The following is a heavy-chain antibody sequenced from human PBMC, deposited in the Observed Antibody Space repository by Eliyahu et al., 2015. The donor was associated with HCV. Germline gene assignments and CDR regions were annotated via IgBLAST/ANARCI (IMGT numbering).Heavy chain of an antibody. CDR3: AREGSGCSYKYYYCGMDV. Sequence: QVQLVQSGAEVKKPGSSVXVSCKASGGTFSSYAXSWVRQAPGQGLEWMGGIXPIFGTANYAQKFQGRVTITADKSTSTAYMELSSLRSEDTAVYYCAREGSGCSYKYYYCGMDVWGQGTTVTVSS. D-gene: IGHD1-1*01. V-gene: IGHV1-69*06. J-gene: IGHJ6*02. CDR1: GGTFSSYA. CDR2: IXPIFGTA.